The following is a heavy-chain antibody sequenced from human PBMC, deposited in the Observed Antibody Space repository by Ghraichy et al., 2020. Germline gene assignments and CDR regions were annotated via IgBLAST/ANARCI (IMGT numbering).Heavy chain of an antibody. CDR2: IYYSGST. CDR1: GGSISSYY. Sequence: SQTLSLTCTVSGGSISSYYWSWIRQPPGKGLEWIGYIYYSGSTNYNPSLKSRVTISVDTSKNQFSLKLSSVTAADTAVYYCARGRGGPHMPDEYYFDYWGQGTLVTVSS. CDR3: ARGRGGPHMPDEYYFDY. V-gene: IGHV4-59*01. J-gene: IGHJ4*02. D-gene: IGHD2-2*01.